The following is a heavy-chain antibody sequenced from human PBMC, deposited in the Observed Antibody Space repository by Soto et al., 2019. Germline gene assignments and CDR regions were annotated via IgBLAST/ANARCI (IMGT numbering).Heavy chain of an antibody. D-gene: IGHD1-26*01. CDR2: ISSSSSTI. CDR1: GFTFSSYS. V-gene: IGHV3-48*02. CDR3: ARDDSGSYFDAFDI. Sequence: EVQLVESGGGLVQPGGSLRLSCAASGFTFSSYSMNWVRQAPGKGLEWVSYISSSSSTIYYADSVKGRFTISRDNAKNSLYLQMNSLRDEDTAVYYCARDDSGSYFDAFDIWGQGTMVTVSS. J-gene: IGHJ3*02.